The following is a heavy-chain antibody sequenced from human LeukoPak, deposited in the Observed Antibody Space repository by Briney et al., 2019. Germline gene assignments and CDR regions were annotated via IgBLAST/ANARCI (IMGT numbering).Heavy chain of an antibody. J-gene: IGHJ4*02. CDR1: GGSFSGYY. V-gene: IGHV4-34*01. Sequence: PSETLSLTCAVYGGSFSGYYWSWIRQPPGKGLEWIGEINHSGSTNYNPSLKSRVTISVDTSKNQFSLKLSSVTAADTAVYYCARVRSSGWYAKFYFDYWGQGTLVTVSS. D-gene: IGHD6-19*01. CDR2: INHSGST. CDR3: ARVRSSGWYAKFYFDY.